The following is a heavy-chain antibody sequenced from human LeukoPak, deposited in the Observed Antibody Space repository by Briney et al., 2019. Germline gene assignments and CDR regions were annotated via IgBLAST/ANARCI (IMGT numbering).Heavy chain of an antibody. CDR3: AHKYEYYFDY. CDR1: GFSLSTSGVG. Sequence: ASGATLVKPTQTLTLTCTFSGFSLSTSGVGVGRIRQPPGKALEWLALIYWNDEKRYSPSLKSRLTIAKDTPKNQVVLTLTIMDPVDTATYYCAHKYEYYFDYWGQGALVTVSS. D-gene: IGHD2-2*01. J-gene: IGHJ4*02. CDR2: IYWNDEK. V-gene: IGHV2-5*01.